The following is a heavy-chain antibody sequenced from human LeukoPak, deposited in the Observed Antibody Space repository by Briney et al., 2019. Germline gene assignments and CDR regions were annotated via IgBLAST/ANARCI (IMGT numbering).Heavy chain of an antibody. CDR2: ISGYNGHT. D-gene: IGHD4-23*01. J-gene: IGHJ4*02. Sequence: ASVKVSCKASGYIFTSYGISWMRQAPGQGLEWMGWISGYNGHTKDAQKVQGRVTMTTDTSTSTAYMELRSLRSDDTAVYYCARDRGLRWGPFDYWGQGTLVTVSS. V-gene: IGHV1-18*01. CDR1: GYIFTSYG. CDR3: ARDRGLRWGPFDY.